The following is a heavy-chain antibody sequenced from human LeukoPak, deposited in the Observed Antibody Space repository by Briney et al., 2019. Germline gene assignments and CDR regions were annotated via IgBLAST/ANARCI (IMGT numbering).Heavy chain of an antibody. D-gene: IGHD3-10*01. J-gene: IGHJ4*02. Sequence: SETLSLTCTVSGGSLTSSYWSWIRQPPGMGLEWIGYMYYRGNTNYNPSLKSRVSISVDTSKNQFSLNLTSVTAADTAMYYCARGSSANRRLFDNWGQGTLVTVSS. CDR1: GGSLTSSY. V-gene: IGHV4-59*01. CDR2: MYYRGNT. CDR3: ARGSSANRRLFDN.